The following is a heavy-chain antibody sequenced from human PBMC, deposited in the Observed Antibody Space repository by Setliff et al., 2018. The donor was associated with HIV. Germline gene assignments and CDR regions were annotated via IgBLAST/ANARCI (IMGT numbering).Heavy chain of an antibody. V-gene: IGHV4-31*03. CDR1: GGSISSGCYY. D-gene: IGHD2-2*01. CDR3: ARGESTTWDLAEYFQH. CDR2: IYYSGST. Sequence: SETLSLTCTVSGGSISSGCYYWSWIRQHPGKGLEWIGYIYYSGSTYYNPSLKSRVTISVDTSKNQFSLKLGFVTDADTAVYYCARGESTTWDLAEYFQHWGHGTLVTVSS. J-gene: IGHJ1*01.